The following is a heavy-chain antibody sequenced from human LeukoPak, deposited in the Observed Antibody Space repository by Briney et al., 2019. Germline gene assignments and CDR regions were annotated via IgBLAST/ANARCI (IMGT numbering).Heavy chain of an antibody. J-gene: IGHJ4*02. CDR3: ARDGVWFGELWLY. D-gene: IGHD3-10*01. CDR1: GFTFSSYW. Sequence: GGSLRLSCAASGFTFSSYWMHWVRHAPGKGLVWVSRINSDGSSTSYADSVMGRFTISRDNAKNTLYLQMNSLRAEDTAVYYCARDGVWFGELWLYWGQGTLVTVSS. V-gene: IGHV3-74*01. CDR2: INSDGSST.